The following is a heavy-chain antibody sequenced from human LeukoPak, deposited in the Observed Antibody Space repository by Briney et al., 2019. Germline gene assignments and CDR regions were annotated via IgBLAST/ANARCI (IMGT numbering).Heavy chain of an antibody. D-gene: IGHD3-22*01. V-gene: IGHV3-7*01. J-gene: IGHJ4*02. Sequence: GGSLRLSCAASGFTVSSNYMSWVRQAPGKGLEWVANIKQDGSERYYVDSVKGRFTISRDNAKNSLFLQMSSLRAEDTAVYYCARGGYYSTFAYWGQGILVTVSS. CDR1: GFTVSSNY. CDR2: IKQDGSER. CDR3: ARGGYYSTFAY.